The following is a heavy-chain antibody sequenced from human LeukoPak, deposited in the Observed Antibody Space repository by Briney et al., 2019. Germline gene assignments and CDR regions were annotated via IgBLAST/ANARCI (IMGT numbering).Heavy chain of an antibody. CDR2: ISSSGSTI. Sequence: GGSLRLSCAASGFTFSSYEMNWVRQAPGKGLEWVSYISSSGSTIYYADSVKGRFTISRDNAKNSLYLEMSSLRDEDTAVYYCARLVVAAADYWGQGTLVTASS. V-gene: IGHV3-48*03. CDR1: GFTFSSYE. D-gene: IGHD2-15*01. J-gene: IGHJ4*02. CDR3: ARLVVAAADY.